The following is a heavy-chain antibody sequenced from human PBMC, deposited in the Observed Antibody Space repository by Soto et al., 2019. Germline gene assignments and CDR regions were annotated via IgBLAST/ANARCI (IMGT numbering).Heavy chain of an antibody. CDR1: GGPFSGFY. V-gene: IGHV4-34*02. D-gene: IGHD2-2*01. J-gene: IGHJ6*03. Sequence: QVQLQQWGAGLLKPSETPSLTCAVYGGPFSGFYWRWVRQPPGKGLEWIGDISSSGNTNYSPFLKSRVILSLEPSKPQFSLSLSSVTAAERAVCVCTRVVRASAPTSYALVSHFMDIWGKGTTVTVSS. CDR3: TRVVRASAPTSYALVSHFMDI. CDR2: ISSSGNT.